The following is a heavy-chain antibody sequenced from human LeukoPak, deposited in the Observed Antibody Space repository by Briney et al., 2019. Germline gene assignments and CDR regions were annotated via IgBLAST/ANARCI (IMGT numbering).Heavy chain of an antibody. D-gene: IGHD1-7*01. CDR2: IYYSEST. J-gene: IGHJ3*02. CDR1: GGSISSGDYY. CDR3: ARVYWNYAFDI. V-gene: IGHV4-30-4*08. Sequence: SETLSLTCTVSGGSISSGDYYWSWIRQPPGKGLEWIGYIYYSESTYYNPSLKSRVTISVDTSKNQFSLGLSSVTAADTAVYYCARVYWNYAFDIWGQGTMVTVSS.